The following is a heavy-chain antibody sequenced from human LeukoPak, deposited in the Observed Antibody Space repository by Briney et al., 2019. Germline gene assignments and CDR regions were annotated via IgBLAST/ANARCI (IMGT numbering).Heavy chain of an antibody. CDR1: RGSISTYY. D-gene: IGHD3-22*01. V-gene: IGHV4-59*01. Sequence: PSETLSLTCTISRGSISTYYWSWLRQTPGPTPEWIGNIHYTDRNRYNPSLESRVSMSLDTPKNEFSLRLTSMTAADSAVYYCVRGRPDPKNSDYWAYWSQGILVTVSS. J-gene: IGHJ4*02. CDR3: VRGRPDPKNSDYWAY. CDR2: IHYTDRN.